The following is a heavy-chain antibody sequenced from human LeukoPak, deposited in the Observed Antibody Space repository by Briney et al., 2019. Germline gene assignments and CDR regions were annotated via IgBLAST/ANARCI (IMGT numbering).Heavy chain of an antibody. CDR3: TRALGDSSGYYYYYFDY. D-gene: IGHD3-22*01. CDR1: GGSISSYY. Sequence: PSETLSLTCTVSGGSISSYYWSWIRQPAGKGLEWIGRIYTSGSTNYNPSLKSRVTMSVDTSKNQFSLKLSSVTAADTAVYYCTRALGDSSGYYYYYFDYWGQGTLVTVSS. CDR2: IYTSGST. V-gene: IGHV4-4*07. J-gene: IGHJ4*02.